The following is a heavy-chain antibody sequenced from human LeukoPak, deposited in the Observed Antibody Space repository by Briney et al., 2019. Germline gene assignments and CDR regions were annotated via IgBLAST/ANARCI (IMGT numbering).Heavy chain of an antibody. V-gene: IGHV3-53*01. CDR3: ARGSYGSGKYYIGDAFDL. CDR1: GFSVSRNY. J-gene: IGHJ3*01. CDR2: FYRGCST. D-gene: IGHD3-10*01. Sequence: PGGSLRLPCTASGFSVSRNYVNCLRQARGKGRVGVSDFYRGCSTYYADSVGGRFTLPRDSSEHTVSLQMYSLREEDRAVYYCARGSYGSGKYYIGDAFDLWGQGTMVTVSS.